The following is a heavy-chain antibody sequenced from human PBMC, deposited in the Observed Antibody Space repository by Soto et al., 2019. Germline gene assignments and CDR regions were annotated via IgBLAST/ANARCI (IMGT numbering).Heavy chain of an antibody. Sequence: QVRLQQSGAGLLKPSETLSLTCAVSGASFSDSYWNWICKRPRKGLDWVGEINHSGSTIYNTSLESRVTISLDTSRNQFTLKMRSATAADTAVYYCAREVPSRYFDLWGRGTPVTVSS. CDR1: GASFSDSY. J-gene: IGHJ2*01. V-gene: IGHV4-34*01. CDR2: INHSGST. D-gene: IGHD1-1*01. CDR3: AREVPSRYFDL.